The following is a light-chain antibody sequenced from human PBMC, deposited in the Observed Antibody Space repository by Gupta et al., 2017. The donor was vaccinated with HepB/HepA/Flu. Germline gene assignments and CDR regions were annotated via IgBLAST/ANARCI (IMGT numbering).Light chain of an antibody. CDR1: SADIGTYNL. V-gene: IGLV2-23*02. Sequence: QSVLTQSASVSGLSGQSITMSCTGTSADIGTYNLVSWYQQLPGKAPTLIRYEVTKRPSGVSDPFSGSKSGNTASLTISVLQAQDEAQYYCCSYTGNSCLTFGGGTMFTVL. J-gene: IGLJ2*01. CDR3: CSYTGNSCLT. CDR2: EVT.